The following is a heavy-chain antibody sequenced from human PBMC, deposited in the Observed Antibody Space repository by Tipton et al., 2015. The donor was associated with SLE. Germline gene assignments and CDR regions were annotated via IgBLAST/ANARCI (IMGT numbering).Heavy chain of an antibody. D-gene: IGHD6-19*01. J-gene: IGHJ4*02. CDR3: AGENSGWYPVTY. CDR2: IYTSGST. V-gene: IGHV4-59*01. Sequence: LRLSCIVSGASISSYYWSWIRQFPGKGLEWIGYIYTSGSTNYNPSLKGRVTMSVDTSKNQFSLSVNSVTAADTAVYYCAGENSGWYPVTYWGQGSPVTVSS. CDR1: GASISSYY.